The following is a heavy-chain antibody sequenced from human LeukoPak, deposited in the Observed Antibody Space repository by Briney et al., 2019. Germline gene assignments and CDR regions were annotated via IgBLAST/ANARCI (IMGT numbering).Heavy chain of an antibody. CDR3: ARLIHSYYYDSSGYYPYYYMDV. D-gene: IGHD3-22*01. CDR1: GGSISSSDFY. V-gene: IGHV4-39*01. Sequence: PSETLSLTCTVSGGSISSSDFYWGLIRQPPGKGLEWIVRISYGGTSYYNPSLKRRITISVDTSNNQFSLKMTSVTASDTAVYFCARLIHSYYYDSSGYYPYYYMDVWGKGTTVTVSS. J-gene: IGHJ6*03. CDR2: ISYGGTS.